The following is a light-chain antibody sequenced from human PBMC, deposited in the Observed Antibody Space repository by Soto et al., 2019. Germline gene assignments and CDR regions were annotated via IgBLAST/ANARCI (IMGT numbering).Light chain of an antibody. CDR1: STDFVSYNR. CDR3: SLYTSENAYV. CDR2: EVS. V-gene: IGLV2-18*01. Sequence: TQPPSVSGSPGQSVTISCTGTSTDFVSYNRVSWYQQPPGTAPKLMIYEVSKRPSGVPDRFSGSKSGNTASLTISGLQAADEADYYCSLYTSENAYVFXTGTKGTVL. J-gene: IGLJ1*01.